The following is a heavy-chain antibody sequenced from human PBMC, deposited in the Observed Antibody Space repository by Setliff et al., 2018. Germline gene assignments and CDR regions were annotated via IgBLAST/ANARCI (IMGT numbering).Heavy chain of an antibody. CDR1: GGSISSGTYY. CDR3: ARGSFPYDNSGFDY. J-gene: IGHJ4*02. V-gene: IGHV4-31*03. Sequence: PSETLSLTCTVSGGSISSGTYYWSWIRQHPGKGLEWIGYIYYSGTTYYNPSLKSRVTISLDTSKNQFSLNLSSVTAADTAVYYCARGSFPYDNSGFDYWGQGTLV. D-gene: IGHD3-22*01. CDR2: IYYSGTT.